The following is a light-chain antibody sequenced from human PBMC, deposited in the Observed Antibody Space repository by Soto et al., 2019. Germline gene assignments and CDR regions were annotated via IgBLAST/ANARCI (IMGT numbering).Light chain of an antibody. V-gene: IGLV2-14*01. CDR2: DVT. CDR1: SSDVGGYNY. Sequence: QSALTQPASVSGSPGQSISISCTGTSSDVGGYNYVSWYQQHPGKAPKLMIYDVTIRPSGISSRFSGYKSANTASLTISGXXXXXXXDYYCSSYTRSSTVVFGGGTKVTVL. CDR3: SSYTRSSTVV. J-gene: IGLJ2*01.